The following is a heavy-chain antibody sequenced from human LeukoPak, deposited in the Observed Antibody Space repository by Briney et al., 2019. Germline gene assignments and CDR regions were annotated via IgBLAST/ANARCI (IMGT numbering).Heavy chain of an antibody. J-gene: IGHJ6*04. Sequence: SKTLSLTCAVHDGSFSGYYWSWIRQPPGKGLEWIGEIDHSGSTNYNPALKSRVTISVDMSKNQFSLKVNSVTAADTAVYYCARWIGHGMDVWGKGTTVTVSS. CDR3: ARWIGHGMDV. CDR1: DGSFSGYY. CDR2: IDHSGST. D-gene: IGHD5-12*01. V-gene: IGHV4-34*01.